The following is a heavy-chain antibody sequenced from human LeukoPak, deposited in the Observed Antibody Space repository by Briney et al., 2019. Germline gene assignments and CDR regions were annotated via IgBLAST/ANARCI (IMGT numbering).Heavy chain of an antibody. CDR3: ARHRDFWSGYPIGNFDY. CDR1: SDSFRSSSYF. CDR2: VYYSGTT. J-gene: IGHJ4*02. Sequence: SETLSLTCTVSSDSFRSSSYFWGWIRQSPGKGLEWIGSVYYSGTTYYNPSLKSRVTISVETSKKQFSLRLSSVTAAHTAVYYCARHRDFWSGYPIGNFDYWGQGTLVTVSS. V-gene: IGHV4-39*01. D-gene: IGHD3-3*01.